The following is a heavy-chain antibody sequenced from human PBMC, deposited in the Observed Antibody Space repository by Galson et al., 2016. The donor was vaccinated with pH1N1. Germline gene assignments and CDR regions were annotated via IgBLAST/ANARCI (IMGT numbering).Heavy chain of an antibody. CDR2: IYVGDSHT. D-gene: IGHD3-9*01. V-gene: IGHV5-51*01. CDR1: GYSLPNYW. J-gene: IGHJ4*01. CDR3: ASTRPECRYYDWQMPHLFDY. Sequence: QSGAEVKKPGESLKISCQGFGYSLPNYWIGWVRQMPGKGLEWMGIIYVGDSHTRYSPSFQGQVTISADKSISTAYLERSSLKASDTATYYCASTRPECRYYDWQMPHLFDYWGHGTLVTVSS.